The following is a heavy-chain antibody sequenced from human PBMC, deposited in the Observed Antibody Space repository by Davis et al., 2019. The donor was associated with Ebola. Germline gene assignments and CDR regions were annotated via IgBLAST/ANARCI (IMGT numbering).Heavy chain of an antibody. CDR3: ARGRRGQSAALDY. V-gene: IGHV4-59*08. CDR2: IYYSGST. CDR1: GGSISSYY. Sequence: MPGGSLRLSCTVSGGSISSYYWSWIRQPPGKGLEWIGYIYYSGSTNYNPSLKSRVTISVDTSKNQFSLKLSSVTAADTAVYYCARGRRGQSAALDYWGQGTLVSVSS. J-gene: IGHJ4*02. D-gene: IGHD1-26*01.